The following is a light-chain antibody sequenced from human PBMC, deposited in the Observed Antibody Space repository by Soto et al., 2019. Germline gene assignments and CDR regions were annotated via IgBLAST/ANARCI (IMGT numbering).Light chain of an antibody. CDR3: NSYGGRNNYV. J-gene: IGLJ1*01. V-gene: IGLV2-8*01. CDR2: EVS. Sequence: QSALSQPPSASGSPRQSVTISCTGTSSDVGNYDYVSWYQQHPGKAPKLIIYEVSYRPSGVPDRFSGSKSGNTASLTVSGLQAEDEADYYCNSYGGRNNYVFGTGTKVTVL. CDR1: SSDVGNYDY.